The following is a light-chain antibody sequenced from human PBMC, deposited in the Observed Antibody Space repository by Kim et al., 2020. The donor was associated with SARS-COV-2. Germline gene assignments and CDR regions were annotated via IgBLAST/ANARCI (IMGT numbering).Light chain of an antibody. CDR3: QSYDSSLSVV. J-gene: IGLJ2*01. V-gene: IGLV1-40*01. CDR2: GNS. Sequence: GQRVTISCTGSSSKSGAGYDVHWYQQLPGTAPKLLIYGNSNRPSGVPDRFSGSKSGTSASLAITGLQAEDEADYYCQSYDSSLSVVFGGGTKLTVL. CDR1: SSKSGAGYD.